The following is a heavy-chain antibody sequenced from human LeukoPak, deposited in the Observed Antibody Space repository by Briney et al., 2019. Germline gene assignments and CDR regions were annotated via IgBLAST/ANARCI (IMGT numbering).Heavy chain of an antibody. D-gene: IGHD2-8*01. CDR1: GGSINGNDYY. V-gene: IGHV4-39*01. CDR2: IYYSGST. J-gene: IGHJ6*03. Sequence: SETLSLTCTVSGGSINGNDYYWGWIRQPPGKGLEWIGSIYYSGSTYYNPSLKSRVTISVDTSKNQFLLRLNSVTAADTAMYYCARTNYYFYYMDVWGRGTTVTVSS. CDR3: ARTNYYFYYMDV.